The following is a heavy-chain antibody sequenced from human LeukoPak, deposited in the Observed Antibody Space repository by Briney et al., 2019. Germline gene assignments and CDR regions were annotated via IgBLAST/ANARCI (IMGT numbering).Heavy chain of an antibody. J-gene: IGHJ4*02. CDR1: GFTFSSYA. CDR2: ISYDGSNK. D-gene: IGHD2/OR15-2a*01. Sequence: PGGSLRLSCAASGFTFSSYAMHWVRQAPGKGLEWVAVISYDGSNKYYADSVKGRFTISRDNSKNTLYLQMNSLRAEDTAVYYCARDANIHAQYYFDYWGQGTLVTVSS. CDR3: ARDANIHAQYYFDY. V-gene: IGHV3-30*04.